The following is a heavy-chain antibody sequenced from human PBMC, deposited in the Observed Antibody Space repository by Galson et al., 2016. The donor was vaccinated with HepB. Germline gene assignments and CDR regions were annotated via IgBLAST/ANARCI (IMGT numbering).Heavy chain of an antibody. Sequence: SLRLSCAASGFTFSSYSMKWVRQAPGKGLEWVSSISSSSSYIYYADSVKGRFTISRDNAKNSLYLQMNSLRAEDTAVYYCARGDIVGAIFDCWGQGTLVTVSS. V-gene: IGHV3-21*01. CDR1: GFTFSSYS. J-gene: IGHJ4*02. CDR2: ISSSSSYI. CDR3: ARGDIVGAIFDC. D-gene: IGHD1-26*01.